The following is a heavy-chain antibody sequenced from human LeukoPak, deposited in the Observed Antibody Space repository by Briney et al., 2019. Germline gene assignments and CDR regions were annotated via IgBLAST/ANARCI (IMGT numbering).Heavy chain of an antibody. Sequence: RGSLRLSCAASGFTFSSFAMGWVRQAPGKGLEWVSAISGSGGSTYHADSVKGRFTISRDNSKNTLYLQMNSLRAEDTAVYYCAKDKAYYYDTSNWFDPWGQGTLVIVSS. CDR3: AKDKAYYYDTSNWFDP. J-gene: IGHJ5*02. V-gene: IGHV3-23*01. CDR1: GFTFSSFA. CDR2: ISGSGGST. D-gene: IGHD3-22*01.